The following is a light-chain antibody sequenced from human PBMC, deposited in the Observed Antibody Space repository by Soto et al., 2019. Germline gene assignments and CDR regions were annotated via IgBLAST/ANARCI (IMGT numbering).Light chain of an antibody. Sequence: QSALTQPRSVSGSPGQPVTFSCTGTSGDIGAYNYVSWYQFHPGKAPKMIIYDVNKRPSGVPDRFSGSKSGNTASLTISWLQAEDEADYYCCSYAHTSRVFGGGTKLTVL. CDR1: SGDIGAYNY. V-gene: IGLV2-11*01. CDR3: CSYAHTSRV. CDR2: DVN. J-gene: IGLJ3*02.